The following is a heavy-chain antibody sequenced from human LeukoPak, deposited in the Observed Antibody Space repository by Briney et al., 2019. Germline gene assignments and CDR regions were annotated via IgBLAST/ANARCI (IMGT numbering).Heavy chain of an antibody. D-gene: IGHD5-12*01. CDR2: IIPIFGTA. CDR1: GGTFSSYA. Sequence: ASVKVSCKASGGTFSSYAISWVRQAPGQGLEWMGGIIPIFGTANYAQKFQGRVTITTDESTSTAYMELSSLRSEDTAVYYCARRGYGGYVEIFDYWGQGTLVTVSS. V-gene: IGHV1-69*05. J-gene: IGHJ4*02. CDR3: ARRGYGGYVEIFDY.